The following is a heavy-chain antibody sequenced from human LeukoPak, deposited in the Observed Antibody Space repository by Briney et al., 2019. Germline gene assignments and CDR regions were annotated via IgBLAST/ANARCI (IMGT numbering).Heavy chain of an antibody. CDR3: ARGGDRVAKTVNNWFHP. Sequence: ASVKVSCKASGGTFRSYAISWVRQAPGQGLEWMGRIIPILGVANYAQKFQGRVTITADKSTSTAYMELSSLRSEDTALYYCARGGDRVAKTVNNWFHPWGQGTLVTVSS. D-gene: IGHD5-12*01. CDR1: GGTFRSYA. CDR2: IIPILGVA. V-gene: IGHV1-69*04. J-gene: IGHJ5*02.